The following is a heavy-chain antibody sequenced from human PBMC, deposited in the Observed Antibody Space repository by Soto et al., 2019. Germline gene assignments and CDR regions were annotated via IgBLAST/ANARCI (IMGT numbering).Heavy chain of an antibody. CDR2: IYYSGST. CDR3: ARYAHPPHRQWLVCDWFEP. V-gene: IGHV4-39*01. Sequence: PADPLSLTCTVSGGSISSSIYYWGWIRQPPGKGMEWIGSIYYSGSTYYNPSLKSRVTISVDTSKNQFSLKLSSVTAADTAVYYCARYAHPPHRQWLVCDWFEPWGQGTRATVPS. CDR1: GGSISSSIYY. J-gene: IGHJ5*02. D-gene: IGHD6-19*01.